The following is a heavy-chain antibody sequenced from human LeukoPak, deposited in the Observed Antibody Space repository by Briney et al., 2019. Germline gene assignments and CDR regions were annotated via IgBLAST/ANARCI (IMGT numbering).Heavy chain of an antibody. CDR3: ARDLIGGNAYDY. D-gene: IGHD2-15*01. V-gene: IGHV3-48*01. CDR1: GFTFSDYW. Sequence: GGSLRLSCAASGFTFSDYWMHWVRQAPGKGPEWIAYVTSSSRTIYYADSVKGRFTISRDNAKSSLYLQLDSLRAEDTAVYYCARDLIGGNAYDYWGQGALVTVSS. J-gene: IGHJ4*02. CDR2: VTSSSRTI.